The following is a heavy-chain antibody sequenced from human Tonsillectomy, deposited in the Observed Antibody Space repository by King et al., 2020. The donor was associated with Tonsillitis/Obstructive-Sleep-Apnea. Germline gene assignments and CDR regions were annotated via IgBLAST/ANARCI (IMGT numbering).Heavy chain of an antibody. J-gene: IGHJ6*03. D-gene: IGHD4-11*01. CDR3: ARGLTTGLVEYYYYYMDV. V-gene: IGHV4-34*01. Sequence: VQLQQWGAGRLKPSETLSLTCAVYGGSFSGYYWRWIRQPPGKGLEWIGEINHSGSTNYNPSVKSRVTISVDTSKNQFSLKLSSMTVADTAVYYCARGLTTGLVEYYYYYMDVWGKGTTVTVSS. CDR2: INHSGST. CDR1: GGSFSGYY.